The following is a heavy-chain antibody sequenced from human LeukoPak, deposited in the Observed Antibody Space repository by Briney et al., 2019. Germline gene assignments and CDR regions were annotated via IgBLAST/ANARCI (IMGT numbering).Heavy chain of an antibody. J-gene: IGHJ5*02. Sequence: SVKVSCEASGGSFSSNIIGWVRQAPGQGLEWMGGIVPIFGKTKYAQKFQGRVTITTDESSSTAYMELSSLRSDDTAIYYCARGWGIPAPISWFDPWGQGTLVTVSS. CDR3: ARGWGIPAPISWFDP. CDR1: GGSFSSNI. D-gene: IGHD2-2*01. V-gene: IGHV1-69*05. CDR2: IVPIFGKT.